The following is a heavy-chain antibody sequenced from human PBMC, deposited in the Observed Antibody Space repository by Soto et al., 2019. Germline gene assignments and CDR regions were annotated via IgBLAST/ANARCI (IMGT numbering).Heavy chain of an antibody. CDR2: INAVNGNT. Sequence: ASVKVSCKASGYTFTSYAMHWVRQAPGQRLEWMGWINAVNGNTKYSQKFQGRVTITRDTSASTAYLARSSLRSEDTAVYLCAGDRHYCSGGSCFYFDDWGQGTLVTVS. D-gene: IGHD2-15*01. V-gene: IGHV1-3*01. CDR1: GYTFTSYA. CDR3: AGDRHYCSGGSCFYFDD. J-gene: IGHJ4*02.